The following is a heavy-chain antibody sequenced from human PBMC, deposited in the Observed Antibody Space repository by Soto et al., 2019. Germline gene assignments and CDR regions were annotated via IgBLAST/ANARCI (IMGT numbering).Heavy chain of an antibody. CDR1: GGSISSGGYY. Sequence: QVQLQESGPGLVKPSQTLSLTCTVSGGSISSGGYYWSWIRQHPGKGLEWIGYIYYSGSTYYNPSLKRRVTISVDTSKNQFSLKLSSVTAADTAVYYCARARGRARTYYDFWSGYFMPDYWGQGTLVTVSS. J-gene: IGHJ4*02. CDR3: ARARGRARTYYDFWSGYFMPDY. D-gene: IGHD3-3*01. CDR2: IYYSGST. V-gene: IGHV4-31*03.